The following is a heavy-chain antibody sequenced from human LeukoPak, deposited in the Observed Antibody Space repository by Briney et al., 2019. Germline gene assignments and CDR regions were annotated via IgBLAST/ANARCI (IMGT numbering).Heavy chain of an antibody. D-gene: IGHD1-26*01. V-gene: IGHV3-21*01. CDR1: RFTFSTYS. Sequence: PGGSLRLSCAASRFTFSTYSMNWVRQAPGKGLEWVSSISSSSTYIYYADSVKGRFTVSRDNAKNSLYLQMNSLRAEDTAVYYCARDYRRASGTYDYWGQGTLVTVSS. J-gene: IGHJ4*02. CDR3: ARDYRRASGTYDY. CDR2: ISSSSTYI.